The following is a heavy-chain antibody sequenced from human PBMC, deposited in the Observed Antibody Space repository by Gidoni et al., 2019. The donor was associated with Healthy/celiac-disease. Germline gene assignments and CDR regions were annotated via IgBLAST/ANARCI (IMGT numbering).Heavy chain of an antibody. Sequence: EVQLVESGGGLVKPGGSLRLSCAASGFPFRSYSMNWVRQAPGKGLEWVSSISSSSSYIYYADSVKGRFTISRDNAKNSLYLQMNSLRAEDTAVYYCARDANYGDYVLPHFDYWGQGTLVTVSS. CDR3: ARDANYGDYVLPHFDY. CDR2: ISSSSSYI. V-gene: IGHV3-21*01. J-gene: IGHJ4*02. CDR1: GFPFRSYS. D-gene: IGHD4-17*01.